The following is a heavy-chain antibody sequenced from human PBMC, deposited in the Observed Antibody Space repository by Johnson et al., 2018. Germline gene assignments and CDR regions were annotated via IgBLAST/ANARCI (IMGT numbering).Heavy chain of an antibody. CDR3: ATHQPSGEDFEY. V-gene: IGHV3-23*04. J-gene: IGHJ4*01. CDR1: GLSFSNYP. CDR2: ISVGGDPI. Sequence: VQLVQSGGTLVQPGGSLRLSCAPSGLSFSNYPMSWVRQAPGKGLEWVSAISVGGDPIYYTDSVKGRLTISRDNSKNTLWLQMNSLRSADTAVYYCATHQPSGEDFEYWGHGTLVNVSS. D-gene: IGHD7-27*01.